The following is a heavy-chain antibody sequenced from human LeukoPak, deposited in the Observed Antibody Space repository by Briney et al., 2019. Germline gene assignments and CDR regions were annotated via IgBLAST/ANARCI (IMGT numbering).Heavy chain of an antibody. CDR3: ARDGAATNDTQPDY. CDR2: ISGSGGST. J-gene: IGHJ4*02. CDR1: GFIFSSYA. D-gene: IGHD5-24*01. V-gene: IGHV3-23*01. Sequence: PGGSLRLSCAASGFIFSSYAMSWVRQAPGKGLEWVSAISGSGGSTYYADSVKGRFTISRDNSKNTLHLQMNSLRAEDTAVYYCARDGAATNDTQPDYWGQGTLVTVSS.